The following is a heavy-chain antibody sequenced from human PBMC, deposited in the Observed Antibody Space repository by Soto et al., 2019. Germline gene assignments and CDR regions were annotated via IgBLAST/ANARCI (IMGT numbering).Heavy chain of an antibody. D-gene: IGHD3-10*01. CDR1: GYTFTSYG. V-gene: IGHV1-18*04. CDR2: ICAYNGNT. J-gene: IGHJ6*02. Sequence: QVQLVQSGAEVKKPGASVKVSCKASGYTFTSYGISWVRQAPGQGLEWMGWICAYNGNTNYAQKLQGRVTMTTDTSTSTAYRELRSLRSDDTAVYCCVRGITMVRGAPSGYGMDVWGQGTTVTVSS. CDR3: VRGITMVRGAPSGYGMDV.